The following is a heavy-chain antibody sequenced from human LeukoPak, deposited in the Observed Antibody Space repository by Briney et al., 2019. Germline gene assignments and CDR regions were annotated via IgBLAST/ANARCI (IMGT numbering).Heavy chain of an antibody. CDR2: IKEDGSEK. J-gene: IGHJ4*02. V-gene: IGHV3-7*05. D-gene: IGHD7-27*01. Sequence: PGGSLRLSCAGSGFTLSNYWMTWVRQAPGKGLEWVANIKEDGSEKYYVDSVEGRFTISRDNANNSLYLQMNSLRAEDTAVYYCARDRDWGLFDFWGQGTLVTVSS. CDR1: GFTLSNYW. CDR3: ARDRDWGLFDF.